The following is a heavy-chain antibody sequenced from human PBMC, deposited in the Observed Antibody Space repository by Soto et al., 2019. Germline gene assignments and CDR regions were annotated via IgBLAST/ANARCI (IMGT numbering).Heavy chain of an antibody. D-gene: IGHD1-26*01. CDR3: AGMQEGALAY. CDR1: GDSVSSNSAT. V-gene: IGHV6-1*01. J-gene: IGHJ4*02. Sequence: QTLSLTCAISGDSVSSNSATWNWIRQSPSRGLEWLGRTYYRSKWYNEYAVFVKSRITIKPDTSKNQFSLQLNSVIPEDTAVYYCAGMQEGALAYWGQGTLVTVSS. CDR2: TYYRSKWYN.